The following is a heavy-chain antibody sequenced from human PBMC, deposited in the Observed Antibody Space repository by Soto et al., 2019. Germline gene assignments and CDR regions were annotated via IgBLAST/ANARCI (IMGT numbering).Heavy chain of an antibody. V-gene: IGHV1-18*01. J-gene: IGHJ3*02. Sequence: ASVKVSFKASGYTFTSYGISWVRQAPGQWLGLMGWISAYNGNTNYAQKLQGRVTMTTDTSTSKAYMELRSLRSDDTAVYYCARETKMGYYDSSGYVGGAFDIWGQGTMVTVSS. D-gene: IGHD3-22*01. CDR2: ISAYNGNT. CDR1: GYTFTSYG. CDR3: ARETKMGYYDSSGYVGGAFDI.